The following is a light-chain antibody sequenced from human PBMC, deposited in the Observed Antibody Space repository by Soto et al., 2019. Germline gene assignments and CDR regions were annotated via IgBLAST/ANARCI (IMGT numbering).Light chain of an antibody. V-gene: IGKV3-20*01. CDR3: QQFGRPPFA. Sequence: EIGLTQSPGTLSLSPGERATLSCRATQSVGGNSLAWYQHKPGQTPRLLIFGASESAAGIPDRFSGSGSGADLTLTINRLEPEDFAVYYCQQFGRPPFAFGPGTIVDVK. CDR1: QSVGGNS. CDR2: GAS. J-gene: IGKJ3*01.